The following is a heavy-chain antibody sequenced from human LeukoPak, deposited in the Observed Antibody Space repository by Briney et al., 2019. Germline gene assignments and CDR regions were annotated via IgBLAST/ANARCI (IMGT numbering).Heavy chain of an antibody. Sequence: SETLSLTCTVPGGSISSGDYYWSWIRQPPGKGLEWIGYIYYSGSTNYNPSLKSRVTISVDTSKNQFSLKLSSVTAADAAVYYCARVSPQQLVWDYYMDVWGKGTTVTVSS. CDR3: ARVSPQQLVWDYYMDV. CDR1: GGSISSGDYY. J-gene: IGHJ6*03. CDR2: IYYSGST. D-gene: IGHD6-13*01. V-gene: IGHV4-61*08.